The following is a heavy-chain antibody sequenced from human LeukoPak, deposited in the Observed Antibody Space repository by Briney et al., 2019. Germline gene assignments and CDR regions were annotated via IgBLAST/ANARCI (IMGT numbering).Heavy chain of an antibody. V-gene: IGHV3-23*01. Sequence: GGSLRLSCAASGFTFSSYAMSWVRQAPGKGLEWVSAISGSGGSTYYADSVKGRFTISRDNSKNTLYFQMNSLRAEDTAVYFCARDGAKSGSGTILLTHWGQGTLVTVSS. CDR3: ARDGAKSGSGTILLTH. J-gene: IGHJ4*02. CDR1: GFTFSSYA. D-gene: IGHD3-10*01. CDR2: ISGSGGST.